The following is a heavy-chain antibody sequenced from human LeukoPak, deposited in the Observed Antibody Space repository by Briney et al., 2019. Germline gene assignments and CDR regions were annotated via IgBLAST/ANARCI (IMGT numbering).Heavy chain of an antibody. CDR1: GGSISSGSYY. CDR2: IYTSGST. J-gene: IGHJ4*02. V-gene: IGHV4-61*02. D-gene: IGHD6-6*01. CDR3: ASGGRSIAALADY. Sequence: SETLSLTCTVSGGSISSGSYYWSWIRQPAGKGLEWIGRIYTSGSTNYNPSLKSRVTISVDTSKNQFSLKLSSVTAADTAVYYCASGGRSIAALADYWGQGTLVTVSS.